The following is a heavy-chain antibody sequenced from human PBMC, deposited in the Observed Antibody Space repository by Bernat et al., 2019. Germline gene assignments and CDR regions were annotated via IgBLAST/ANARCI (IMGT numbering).Heavy chain of an antibody. CDR3: ARVSSSSMYYYYSMDV. CDR2: IIPILGIA. D-gene: IGHD6-6*01. J-gene: IGHJ6*03. V-gene: IGHV1-69*02. CDR1: GGTFSSYT. Sequence: QVQLVQSGAEVKKPGSSVKVSCKASGGTFSSYTISWVRQAPGQGLEWMGRIIPILGIANYAQKFQGRVTITADKSTSTAYMELSSLRSEDTAVYYCARVSSSSMYYYYSMDVWGKGTTVTVSS.